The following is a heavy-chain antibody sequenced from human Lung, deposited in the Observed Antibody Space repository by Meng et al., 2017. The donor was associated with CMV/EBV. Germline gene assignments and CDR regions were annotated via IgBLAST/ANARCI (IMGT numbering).Heavy chain of an antibody. Sequence: GKASGYTFTSYGISWVRQAPGQGLEWMGWISAYNGNTKYAQKLQGRVTMTTDTSTSTAYMELRSLRSDDTAVYYCGRGAGANWFDPWGQGTLVTVSS. D-gene: IGHD1-14*01. V-gene: IGHV1-18*01. CDR1: GYTFTSYG. J-gene: IGHJ5*02. CDR2: ISAYNGNT. CDR3: GRGAGANWFDP.